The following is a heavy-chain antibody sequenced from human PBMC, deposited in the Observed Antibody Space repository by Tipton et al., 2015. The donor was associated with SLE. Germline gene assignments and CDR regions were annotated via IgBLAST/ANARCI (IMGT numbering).Heavy chain of an antibody. CDR1: GGSISSSSYY. D-gene: IGHD3-10*01. CDR3: ARETVRGVISGAFDI. Sequence: TLSLTCTVSGGSISSSSYYWGWIRQPPGKGLEWIGYIYYSGSTNYNPSLKSRVTISVDTSKNQFSLKLSSVTAADTAVYYCARETVRGVISGAFDIWGQGTMVIVSS. CDR2: IYYSGST. V-gene: IGHV4-61*01. J-gene: IGHJ3*02.